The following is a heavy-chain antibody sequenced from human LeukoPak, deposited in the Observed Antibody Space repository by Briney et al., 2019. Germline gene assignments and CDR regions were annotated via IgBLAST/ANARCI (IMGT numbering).Heavy chain of an antibody. J-gene: IGHJ6*02. D-gene: IGHD3-10*01. CDR1: GGTFSSYA. CDR2: IIPIFGTA. Sequence: ASVKVSCKASGGTFSSYAISWVRQAPGQGLEWMGGIIPIFGTANYAQKFQGRVTITADESTSTAYMELSSLRSEDTAVYYCLWGVRNYYYYGMDVWGQGTTVTVSS. CDR3: LWGVRNYYYYGMDV. V-gene: IGHV1-69*13.